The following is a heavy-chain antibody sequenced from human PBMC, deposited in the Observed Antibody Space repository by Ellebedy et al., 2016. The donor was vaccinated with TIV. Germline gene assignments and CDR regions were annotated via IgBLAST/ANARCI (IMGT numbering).Heavy chain of an antibody. J-gene: IGHJ3*02. CDR2: IVVGSGNT. CDR3: ARDYLFYDSSEDAFDI. V-gene: IGHV1-58*01. Sequence: SVKVSCXASGFTFTSSAVQWVRQARGQRLEWIGWIVVGSGNTNYAQKFQERVTITRDMSTSTAYMELSSLRSEDTAVYYCARDYLFYDSSEDAFDIWGQGTMVTVSS. D-gene: IGHD3-22*01. CDR1: GFTFTSSA.